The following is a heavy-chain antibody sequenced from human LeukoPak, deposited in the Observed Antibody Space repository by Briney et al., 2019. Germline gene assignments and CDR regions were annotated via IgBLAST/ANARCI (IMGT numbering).Heavy chain of an antibody. CDR2: IYSGGST. J-gene: IGHJ4*02. CDR3: ASHVLRFLEWFSLDY. Sequence: GGSLRHSCAASGFTVSSNYMSWVRQAPGKGGEWFSVIYSGGSTYYADSVKARFTISRDNSKNTLYLQMNSLRAEDMAVYYCASHVLRFLEWFSLDYWGQGTLVTVSS. D-gene: IGHD3-3*01. V-gene: IGHV3-66*02. CDR1: GFTVSSNY.